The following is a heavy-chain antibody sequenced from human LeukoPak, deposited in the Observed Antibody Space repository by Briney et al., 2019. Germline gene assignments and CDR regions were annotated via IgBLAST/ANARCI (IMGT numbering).Heavy chain of an antibody. J-gene: IGHJ3*02. V-gene: IGHV4-34*01. CDR1: GGSFSGYY. Sequence: SETLSLTCAVYGGSFSGYYWSWVRQPPGEGLEWIGEIYHSGSTNYNPSLKSRVTISVDKSKNQFSLKLSSVTAADTAVYYCARVTEDYDFWSGYPSGDAFDIWGQGTMVTVSS. D-gene: IGHD3-3*01. CDR2: IYHSGST. CDR3: ARVTEDYDFWSGYPSGDAFDI.